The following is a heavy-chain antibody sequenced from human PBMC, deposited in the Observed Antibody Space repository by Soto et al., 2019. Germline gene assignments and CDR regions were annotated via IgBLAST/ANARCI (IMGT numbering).Heavy chain of an antibody. CDR2: INPSGGST. V-gene: IGHV1-46*01. J-gene: IGHJ5*02. CDR1: GYTFTSYY. Sequence: ASVKVSCKASGYTFTSYYMHWVRQAPGQGLEWMGIINPSGGSTSYAQKFQGQVTISADKSISTAYLQWSSLKASDTAMYYCASTGAERNWFDPWGQGTLVTVSS. CDR3: ASTGAERNWFDP. D-gene: IGHD4-17*01.